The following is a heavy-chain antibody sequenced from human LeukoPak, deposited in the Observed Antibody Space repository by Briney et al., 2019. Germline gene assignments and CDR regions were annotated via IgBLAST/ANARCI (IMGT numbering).Heavy chain of an antibody. Sequence: GGSLRLSCAASGFTFSSYGMHWVRQAPGKGLEWVAFVRYDGSNKYYADSVKGRFTISRDNAKNSLYLQMNSLRAEDTAVYFCAREVVPATRQSHYYYGMDVWGQGTTVTVSS. D-gene: IGHD2-2*01. CDR2: VRYDGSNK. V-gene: IGHV3-30*02. J-gene: IGHJ6*02. CDR1: GFTFSSYG. CDR3: AREVVPATRQSHYYYGMDV.